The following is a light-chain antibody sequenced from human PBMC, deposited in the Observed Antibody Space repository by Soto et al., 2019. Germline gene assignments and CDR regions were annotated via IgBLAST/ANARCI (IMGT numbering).Light chain of an antibody. J-gene: IGLJ3*02. Sequence: SYELTQPPSVSVAPGQTARITCGGNNIGSKSVHWYQQKPGQAPVLVVYDDSDRPSGIPERFSGSNSGNTATLTISRVEDGDEADYYCQVWDSSSDHSWVFGGGTKLTVL. CDR2: DDS. CDR3: QVWDSSSDHSWV. CDR1: NIGSKS. V-gene: IGLV3-21*02.